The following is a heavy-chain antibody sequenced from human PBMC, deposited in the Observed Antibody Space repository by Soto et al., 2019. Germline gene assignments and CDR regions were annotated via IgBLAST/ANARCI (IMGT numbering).Heavy chain of an antibody. J-gene: IGHJ4*02. Sequence: EVQLLESGGGLAQPGGSLRVSCAASGFPFSDYAMSWVRQAPGKGLEWVSINTATDGSTYYADSVKGRFTISRDDAKNTLHLQMNSLRVEDTAVYYCVKGLYVWGVTGDYWGQGTLVTVSS. CDR2: NTATDGST. D-gene: IGHD3-16*01. V-gene: IGHV3-23*01. CDR3: VKGLYVWGVTGDY. CDR1: GFPFSDYA.